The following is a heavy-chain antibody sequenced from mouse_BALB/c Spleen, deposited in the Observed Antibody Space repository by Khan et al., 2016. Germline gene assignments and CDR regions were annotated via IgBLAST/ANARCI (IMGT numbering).Heavy chain of an antibody. CDR1: GFNINDTY. CDR3: ARGVEYYQVGY. V-gene: IGHV14-3*02. J-gene: IGHJ3*01. D-gene: IGHD1-1*01. Sequence: VQLKQSGAELVKPGASVKLSCTVSGFNINDTYMHWVNQRPEQGMEWIGRIDPANGHTKYDPTFQDKATITAATSSNTAYLQLSSRRSEEKDVYEGARGVEYYQVGYWGKGTL. CDR2: IDPANGHT.